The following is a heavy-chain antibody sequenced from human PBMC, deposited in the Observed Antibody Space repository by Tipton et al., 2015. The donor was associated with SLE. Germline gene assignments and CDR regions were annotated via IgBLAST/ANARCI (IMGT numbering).Heavy chain of an antibody. D-gene: IGHD5-12*01. CDR3: ATNGHGETYEFFTEYLRH. CDR2: VYHSGST. J-gene: IGHJ1*01. V-gene: IGHV4-38-2*01. Sequence: TLSLTCAVSGYSISSAYSWGWIRQTPGKGLEWIGTVYHSGSTHYNPSLKSRVTISVDTSKNQFSLNLTSVTAADTAVYYCATNGHGETYEFFTEYLRHWGQGTLVTVSS. CDR1: GYSISSAYS.